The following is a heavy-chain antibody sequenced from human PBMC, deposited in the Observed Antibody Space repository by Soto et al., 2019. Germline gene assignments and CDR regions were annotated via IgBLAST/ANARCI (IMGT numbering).Heavy chain of an antibody. J-gene: IGHJ4*02. CDR1: GYTFTSYG. CDR3: AIEPNYLDY. CDR2: ISAYNGNP. Sequence: QVQLVQSGAEVKKPGASVKVSCKASGYTFTSYGISWVRQAPGQGLEWMGWISAYNGNPKYAQKLQGRVTMTTDTATGTAYMELRSLRSEDTAVYYCAIEPNYLDYWGQGTLVTVSS. V-gene: IGHV1-18*01.